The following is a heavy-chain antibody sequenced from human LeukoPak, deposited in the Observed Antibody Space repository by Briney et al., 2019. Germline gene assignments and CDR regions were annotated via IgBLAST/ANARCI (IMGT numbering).Heavy chain of an antibody. D-gene: IGHD3-10*01. CDR2: INSDGSRI. CDR3: ARVRDPFGMDV. Sequence: GGSLRLSCAASGFTFSNYWIHWVRQAPGKGLVWVLRINSDGSRIDYAESVKGRFTISIDSATDTVYLYMSSLRPEDAALYYCARVRDPFGMDVWGQGTTVTVSS. CDR1: GFTFSNYW. J-gene: IGHJ6*02. V-gene: IGHV3-74*01.